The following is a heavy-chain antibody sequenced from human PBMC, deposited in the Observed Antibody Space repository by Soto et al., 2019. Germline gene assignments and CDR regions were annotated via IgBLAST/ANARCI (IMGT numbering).Heavy chain of an antibody. CDR1: GYTFTGYY. CDR3: ARALGSSSWYLDV. CDR2: INPNSGGT. J-gene: IGHJ6*03. Sequence: ASVKVSCKASGYTFTGYYMHWVRQAPGQGLEWKGWINPNSGGTNYAQKFQGWVTMTRDTSISTAYMELSRLRSDDTAVYYCARALGSSSWYLDVWGKGTTVTVSS. D-gene: IGHD6-13*01. V-gene: IGHV1-2*04.